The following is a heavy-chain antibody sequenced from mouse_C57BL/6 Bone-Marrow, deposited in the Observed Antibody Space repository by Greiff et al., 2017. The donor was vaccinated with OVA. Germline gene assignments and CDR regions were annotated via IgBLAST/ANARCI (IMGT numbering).Heavy chain of an antibody. D-gene: IGHD1-1*01. V-gene: IGHV1-4*01. CDR1: GYTFTSYT. CDR3: AREGNYYGPYYFDY. Sequence: QVQLKESGAELARPGASVKMSCKASGYTFTSYTMHWVKQRPGQGLEWIGYINPSSGYTKYNQKFKDKATLTADKSSSTAYMQLSSLTSEDSAVYYCAREGNYYGPYYFDYWGQGTTLTVSS. J-gene: IGHJ2*01. CDR2: INPSSGYT.